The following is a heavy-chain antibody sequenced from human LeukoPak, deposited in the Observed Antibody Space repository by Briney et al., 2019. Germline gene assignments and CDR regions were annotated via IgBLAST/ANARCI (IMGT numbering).Heavy chain of an antibody. CDR3: ATHSGSHYY. CDR1: GFSFSSYE. CDR2: ISSSGSTK. D-gene: IGHD1-26*01. J-gene: IGHJ4*02. V-gene: IGHV3-48*03. Sequence: GGSLRLSCAASGFSFSSYEMNWVRQAPGKGLEWVSYISSSGSTKYYADSVKGRFTISRDNARNSLYLQMNSLRAEDTAVYYCATHSGSHYYWGQGTLVTVSS.